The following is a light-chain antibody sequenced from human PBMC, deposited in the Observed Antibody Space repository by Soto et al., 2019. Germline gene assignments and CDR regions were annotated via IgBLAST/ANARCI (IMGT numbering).Light chain of an antibody. CDR2: EVT. J-gene: IGLJ2*01. CDR3: GTWDSSLRSVV. V-gene: IGLV2-14*01. Sequence: QSALTQPASVSGSPGQSITISCTGTSSDVGGYNSVSWYQQHPGKAPKLMIYEVTNRPSGVSDRFSGSKSGTAATLGITGLQTGDEADYYCGTWDSSLRSVVFGGGTKLTVL. CDR1: SSDVGGYNS.